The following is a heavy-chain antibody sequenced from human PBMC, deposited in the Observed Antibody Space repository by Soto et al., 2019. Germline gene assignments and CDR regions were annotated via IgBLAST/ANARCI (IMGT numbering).Heavy chain of an antibody. D-gene: IGHD1-26*01. CDR2: IYSGGST. CDR3: ARENGKRAYYYMDV. Sequence: GGSLRLSCAASGFTVSSNYMSWVRQAPGKGLEWVSVIYSGGSTYYADSVKGRFTISRDNSKNTLYLQMNSLRAEDTAVYYCARENGKRAYYYMDVWGKGTTVTVSS. V-gene: IGHV3-53*01. CDR1: GFTVSSNY. J-gene: IGHJ6*03.